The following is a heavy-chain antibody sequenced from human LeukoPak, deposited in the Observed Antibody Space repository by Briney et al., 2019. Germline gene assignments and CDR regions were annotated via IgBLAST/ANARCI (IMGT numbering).Heavy chain of an antibody. Sequence: SETLPLTCAVYGGSFSGYYWSWIRQPPGKGLEWIGEINHSGSTNYNPSLKSRVTISVDTSKNQFSLKLSSVTAADTAVYYCARGVAVVPAAIPYFDYWGQGTLVTVSS. J-gene: IGHJ4*02. CDR3: ARGVAVVPAAIPYFDY. D-gene: IGHD2-2*02. CDR1: GGSFSGYY. V-gene: IGHV4-34*01. CDR2: INHSGST.